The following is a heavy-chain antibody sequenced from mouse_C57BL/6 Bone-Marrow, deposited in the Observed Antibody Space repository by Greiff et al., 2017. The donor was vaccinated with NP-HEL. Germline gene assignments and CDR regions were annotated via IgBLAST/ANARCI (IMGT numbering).Heavy chain of an antibody. Sequence: EVQGVESGGGLVKPGGSLKLSCAASGFTFSDYGMHWVRQAPEKGLEWVAYISSGSSTIYYADTVKGRFTISRDNAKNTLFLQMTSLRSGYTAMYYCATPTMVTTDWYFDVWGTGTTVTVSS. CDR1: GFTFSDYG. J-gene: IGHJ1*03. V-gene: IGHV5-17*01. CDR3: ATPTMVTTDWYFDV. CDR2: ISSGSSTI. D-gene: IGHD2-9*01.